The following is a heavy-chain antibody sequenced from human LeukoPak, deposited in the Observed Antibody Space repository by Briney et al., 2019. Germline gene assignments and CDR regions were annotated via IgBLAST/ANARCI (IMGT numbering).Heavy chain of an antibody. Sequence: GGSLRLSCVVSGFMFSSNTMTWVRQAPGKGLEWVANIKEDGSEKHYVDSVKGRSTISRDNAKNSLYLQMNSLRAEDTAVYYCATGGRRYYADWGQGTLATVSS. CDR2: IKEDGSEK. V-gene: IGHV3-7*01. CDR1: GFMFSSNT. J-gene: IGHJ4*02. D-gene: IGHD2/OR15-2a*01. CDR3: ATGGRRYYAD.